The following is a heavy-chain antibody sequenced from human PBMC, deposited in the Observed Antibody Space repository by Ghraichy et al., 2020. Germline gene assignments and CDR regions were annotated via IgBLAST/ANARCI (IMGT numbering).Heavy chain of an antibody. D-gene: IGHD6-13*01. CDR1: GFTFSSYA. J-gene: IGHJ6*03. CDR2: ISGSGGST. CDR3: AKEKGDRYSSSWYVNFYYYYMDV. V-gene: IGHV3-23*01. Sequence: LSLTCAASGFTFSSYAMSWVRQAPGKGLEWVSAISGSGGSTYYADSVKGRFTISRDNSKNTLYLQMNSLRAEDTAVYYCAKEKGDRYSSSWYVNFYYYYMDVWGKGTTVTVSS.